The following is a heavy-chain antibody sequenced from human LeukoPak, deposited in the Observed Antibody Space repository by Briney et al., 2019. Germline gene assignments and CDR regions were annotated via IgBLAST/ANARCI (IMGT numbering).Heavy chain of an antibody. CDR3: ATYYYDSSGYYGWFDP. V-gene: IGHV4-34*01. Sequence: SETLSLTCAVYGGSFSGYYWSWIRQPPGKGLEWIGEINHSGSTNYSPSLKSRVTISVDTSKNQFSLKLSSVTAADTAVYYCATYYYDSSGYYGWFDPWGQGTLVTVSS. CDR1: GGSFSGYY. CDR2: INHSGST. J-gene: IGHJ5*02. D-gene: IGHD3-22*01.